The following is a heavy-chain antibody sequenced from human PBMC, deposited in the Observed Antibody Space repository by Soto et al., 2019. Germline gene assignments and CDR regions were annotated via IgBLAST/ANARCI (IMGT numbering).Heavy chain of an antibody. Sequence: QLQLQESGSGLVKPSQTLSLTCAVSGGSISSGGYSWSWIRQPPGKGLEWIGYIYHSGSTYYNPSLTSRVTISVDRSKNQFSLKLSSVTAADSAVYYCAGVRGPYCGGECYPPTPNWFDPWGQGTLVTVSS. CDR2: IYHSGST. CDR3: AGVRGPYCGGECYPPTPNWFDP. V-gene: IGHV4-30-2*01. D-gene: IGHD2-21*01. CDR1: GGSISSGGYS. J-gene: IGHJ5*02.